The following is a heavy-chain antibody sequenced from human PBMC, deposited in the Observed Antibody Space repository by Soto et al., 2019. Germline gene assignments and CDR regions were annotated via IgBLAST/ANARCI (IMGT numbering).Heavy chain of an antibody. CDR2: INPSGGST. V-gene: IGHV1-46*01. J-gene: IGHJ6*02. CDR3: AGPSGAHYYYYGMDV. CDR1: GYTFTSYY. D-gene: IGHD2-15*01. Sequence: ASVKVSCKASGYTFTSYYMHWVRQAPGQGLEWMGIINPSGGSTSYAQKFQGRVTMTRDTSTSTVYMELSSLRSEDTAVYYCAGPSGAHYYYYGMDVWGQGTTVTVS.